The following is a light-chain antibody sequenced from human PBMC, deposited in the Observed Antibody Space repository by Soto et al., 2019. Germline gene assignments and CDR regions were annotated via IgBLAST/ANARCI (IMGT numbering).Light chain of an antibody. Sequence: QSVLTQPASVSGSPGQSITISCTGTTNDVGGYNYVSWCQQHPGKAPKLLIFEVSSRPSGVSNRFSGSKPGNTASLTISALQAEDEADYFCNSYTSSTSRPYVFGTGTKVTVL. CDR3: NSYTSSTSRPYV. CDR2: EVS. J-gene: IGLJ1*01. V-gene: IGLV2-14*01. CDR1: TNDVGGYNY.